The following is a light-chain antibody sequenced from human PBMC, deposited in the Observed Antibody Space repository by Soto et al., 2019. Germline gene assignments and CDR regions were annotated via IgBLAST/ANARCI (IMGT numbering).Light chain of an antibody. V-gene: IGLV2-14*01. Sequence: QSALTQPASGSGCPGQSITISCSGSSGDIGGHKYVSWYQQHPGKAPKLIIYDLTNRPSGVSNRFSGSKSGNTASLTISGLQAEDEADYYCTSYTTSLYVFGSGTKVTVL. CDR2: DLT. J-gene: IGLJ1*01. CDR1: SGDIGGHKY. CDR3: TSYTTSLYV.